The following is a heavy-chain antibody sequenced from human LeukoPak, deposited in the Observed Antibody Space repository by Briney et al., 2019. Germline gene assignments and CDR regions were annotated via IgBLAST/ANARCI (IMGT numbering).Heavy chain of an antibody. D-gene: IGHD3-16*02. Sequence: SETLSLTCAVYGGSLSGYYWSWIRQPPGKGLEWIGEINHSESTNYNPSLKSRVTMSVDTSKNQFSLKLSSVTAADTAVYYCARGRYPRLFAEKYFDYWGPGTLVTVSS. J-gene: IGHJ4*02. CDR1: GGSLSGYY. V-gene: IGHV4-34*01. CDR2: INHSEST. CDR3: ARGRYPRLFAEKYFDY.